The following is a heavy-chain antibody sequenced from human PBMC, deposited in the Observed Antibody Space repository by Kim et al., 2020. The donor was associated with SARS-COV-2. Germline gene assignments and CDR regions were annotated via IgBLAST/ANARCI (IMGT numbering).Heavy chain of an antibody. Sequence: GGSLRLSCVASGFTFSTYALTWVHQAPGKGLEWVSTISSSGGYTTYADSVKGRFIISRDNSMNILYLHMNSLRAEDTAVFYCAKGWSDSWMYLLTHWGQGTQITVSS. D-gene: IGHD6-13*01. J-gene: IGHJ4*02. V-gene: IGHV3-23*01. CDR2: ISSSGGYT. CDR3: AKGWSDSWMYLLTH. CDR1: GFTFSTYA.